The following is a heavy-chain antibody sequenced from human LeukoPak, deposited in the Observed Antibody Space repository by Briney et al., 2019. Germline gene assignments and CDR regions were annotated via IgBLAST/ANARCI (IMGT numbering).Heavy chain of an antibody. D-gene: IGHD3-10*01. CDR3: AREVSMVRDYYYYGMDV. CDR1: GFTFSCYA. J-gene: IGHJ6*02. Sequence: GGSLRLSCAASGFTFSCYAMHWVRQAPGKGLEWVAVISYDGSNKYYADSVKGRFTISRDNSKNTLYLQMNSLRAEDTAVYYCAREVSMVRDYYYYGMDVWGQGTTVTVSS. V-gene: IGHV3-30*04. CDR2: ISYDGSNK.